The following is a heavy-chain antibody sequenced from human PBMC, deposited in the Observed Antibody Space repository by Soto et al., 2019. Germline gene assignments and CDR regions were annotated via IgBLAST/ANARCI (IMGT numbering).Heavy chain of an antibody. J-gene: IGHJ6*03. D-gene: IGHD2-2*01. V-gene: IGHV1-8*01. CDR3: ARGVLPAHFRYYYYYMDV. Sequence: GASVKVSCKASGYTFTSYDINWVRQATGQGLEWMGWMNPNSGNTGYAQKFQGRVTMTRNTSISTAYMELSSLRSEDTAVYYCARGVLPAHFRYYYYYMDVWGKGTTVTVSS. CDR2: MNPNSGNT. CDR1: GYTFTSYD.